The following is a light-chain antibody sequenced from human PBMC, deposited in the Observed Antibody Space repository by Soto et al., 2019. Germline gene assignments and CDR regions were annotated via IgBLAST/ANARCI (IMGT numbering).Light chain of an antibody. CDR1: QSVSGNY. J-gene: IGKJ3*01. Sequence: EIVLTQSPGTLSLSPGATATLSCRASQSVSGNYLAWFQQKPGQAPRLLIHGASSRAAGTPDRFSGSGSGTDFTLTISRLEPEDFAVYFWHHYGDSPIYTFGPGTKVDFK. V-gene: IGKV3-20*01. CDR2: GAS. CDR3: HHYGDSPIYT.